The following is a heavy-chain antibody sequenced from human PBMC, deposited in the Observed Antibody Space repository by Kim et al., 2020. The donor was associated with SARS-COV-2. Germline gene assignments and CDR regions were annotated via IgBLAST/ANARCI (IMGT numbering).Heavy chain of an antibody. J-gene: IGHJ6*02. V-gene: IGHV3-74*01. Sequence: SSADSALCRVTISRDNAKNTCYLQMSSLRAEDTAVYYCGRPPIVRGPYMNVWGQGTKVTVS. CDR3: GRPPIVRGPYMNV. D-gene: IGHD3-10*01.